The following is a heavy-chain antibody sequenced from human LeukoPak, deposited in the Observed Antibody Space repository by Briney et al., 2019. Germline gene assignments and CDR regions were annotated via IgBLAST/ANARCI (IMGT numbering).Heavy chain of an antibody. J-gene: IGHJ4*02. Sequence: PSETLSLTCAVYGGSFSGYYWTWIRQPPGKGLEWIGYTYYRGSSSFNPSLRSRVTISADTSRSQVSLRLTSVTAADTAVYYCARERLVDLATVFDYWGQGVLVTVSS. D-gene: IGHD5-24*01. CDR3: ARERLVDLATVFDY. CDR2: TYYRGSS. V-gene: IGHV4-59*01. CDR1: GGSFSGYY.